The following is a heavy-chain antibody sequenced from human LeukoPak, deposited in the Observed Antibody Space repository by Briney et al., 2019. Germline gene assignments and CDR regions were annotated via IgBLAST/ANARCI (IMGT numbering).Heavy chain of an antibody. D-gene: IGHD2-2*01. V-gene: IGHV3-21*01. CDR3: ARVNSPLNIVVVPAAMPASYYYYGMDV. CDR1: GFTFSSYS. J-gene: IGHJ6*02. CDR2: ISSSSSYI. Sequence: GGSLRLSCAASGFTFSSYSMNWVRQAPGKGLEWVSSISSSSSYIYYADSVRGRFTISRDNAKNSLYLQMNSLRAEDTAVYYCARVNSPLNIVVVPAAMPASYYYYGMDVWGQGTTVAVSS.